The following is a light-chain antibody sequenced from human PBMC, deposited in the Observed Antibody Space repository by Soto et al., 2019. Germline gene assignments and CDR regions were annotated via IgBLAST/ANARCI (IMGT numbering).Light chain of an antibody. Sequence: RVVTQSPATLSLSVGERATLSCRASQSVRSHLAWYQHKPGQAPRLLIYGASTRVTGIPARFSGSGSGTEFTLTISSLQSEDFAVYYCQQYNDRPTFGQGTKVDIK. J-gene: IGKJ1*01. CDR2: GAS. V-gene: IGKV3-15*01. CDR1: QSVRSH. CDR3: QQYNDRPT.